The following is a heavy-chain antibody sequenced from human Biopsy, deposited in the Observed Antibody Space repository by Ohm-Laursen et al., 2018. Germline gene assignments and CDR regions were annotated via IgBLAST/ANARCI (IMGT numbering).Heavy chain of an antibody. CDR3: AKEGRNSGHVDY. J-gene: IGHJ4*02. V-gene: IGHV4-59*01. CDR1: GDSISSYY. CDR2: VYYTGST. D-gene: IGHD6-19*01. Sequence: TLSLTCTVSGDSISSYYWSWIRQPPGKGLEWIGYVYYTGSTDYNPSLQSRVTISVDTSKNHFSLRLRSVTPADTAIYYCAKEGRNSGHVDYWGQGTLVTVS.